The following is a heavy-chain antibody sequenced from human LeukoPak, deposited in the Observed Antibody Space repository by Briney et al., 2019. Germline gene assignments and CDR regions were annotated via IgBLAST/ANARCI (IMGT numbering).Heavy chain of an antibody. V-gene: IGHV3-30*18. CDR1: GFTFSSYG. D-gene: IGHD2-15*01. CDR2: ISYDGSNK. J-gene: IGHJ4*02. CDR3: AKDGASRGAPDEY. Sequence: GGSLRLSCAASGFTFSSYGMHWVRQAPGKGLEWVAVISYDGSNKYYADSVKGRFTISRDNSKNTLYLQMNSLRAEDTAVYYCAKDGASRGAPDEYWGQGTLVTVTS.